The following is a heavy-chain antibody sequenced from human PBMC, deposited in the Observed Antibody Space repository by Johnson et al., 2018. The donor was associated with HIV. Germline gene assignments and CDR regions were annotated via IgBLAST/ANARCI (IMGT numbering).Heavy chain of an antibody. CDR2: IGTAGDT. CDR1: GFTFSSYD. V-gene: IGHV3-13*01. CDR3: ARANDLSAFDI. Sequence: EVQLVESGGGLVQPGGSLRLSCAASGFTFSSYDMPWVRQATGTGLEWVSAIGTAGDTYYPGAVKGRFTISRENAKNSLYLQMNSLRAGDTAGYYCARANDLSAFDIWGQGTMVTVSS. J-gene: IGHJ3*02. D-gene: IGHD1-1*01.